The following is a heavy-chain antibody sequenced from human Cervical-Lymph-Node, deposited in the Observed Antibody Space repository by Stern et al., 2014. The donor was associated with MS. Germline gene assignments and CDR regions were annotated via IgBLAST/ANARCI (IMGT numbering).Heavy chain of an antibody. J-gene: IGHJ4*02. V-gene: IGHV3-9*01. CDR3: AKDRNYGDYLSFDH. D-gene: IGHD4-17*01. CDR2: ISWNSGSI. Sequence: EVQLVESGGGLEQPGRALRLSCAASGFTFDDSAMHWVRQAPWKGLECVSGISWNSGSIAYADSVKGRFTISRDNTKNSLYLQMNSLRAEDTALYYCAKDRNYGDYLSFDHWGQGTPVTVSS. CDR1: GFTFDDSA.